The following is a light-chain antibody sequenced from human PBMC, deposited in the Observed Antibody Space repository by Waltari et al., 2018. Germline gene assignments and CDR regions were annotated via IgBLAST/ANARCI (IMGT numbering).Light chain of an antibody. CDR3: CSYTDSTTLV. J-gene: IGLJ2*01. CDR1: SSDVGNYNF. Sequence: QSALTQPASVSGSPGQSIPISCPGTSSDVGNYNFVSWYQPHPGKATRLMIYEDTKRHSGVSNRFSGSKSGNTASLTISGLQAEDEADYYCCSYTDSTTLVFGGGTGLTVL. CDR2: EDT. V-gene: IGLV2-23*01.